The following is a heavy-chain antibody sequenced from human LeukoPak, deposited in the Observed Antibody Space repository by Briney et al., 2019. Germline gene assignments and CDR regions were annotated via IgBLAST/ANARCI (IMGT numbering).Heavy chain of an antibody. CDR1: GGTFISYA. CDR2: IIPIFGIA. J-gene: IGHJ6*02. Sequence: SVKVSCKASGGTFISYAISWVRQAPGQGLEWMGRIIPIFGIANYAQKFQGRVTITADKSTSTAYMELSSLRSEDTAVCYCAQPGGLYGDYSHYYGMDVWGQGTTVTVSS. V-gene: IGHV1-69*04. CDR3: AQPGGLYGDYSHYYGMDV. D-gene: IGHD4-17*01.